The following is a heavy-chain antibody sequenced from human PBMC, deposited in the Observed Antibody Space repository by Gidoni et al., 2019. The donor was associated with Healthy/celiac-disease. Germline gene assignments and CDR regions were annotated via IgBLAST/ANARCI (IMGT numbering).Heavy chain of an antibody. V-gene: IGHV3-23*04. CDR1: GFTFSSYA. Sequence: EVQLVESGGGLVQPGGSLRLSCAASGFTFSSYARGWVRQAPGKGLEWVSAISGSGGSTYYADSVKGRFTISRDNSKNTLYLQMNSLRAEDKAVYYCAKAAVRFGEYYYYYGMDVWGQGTTVTVSS. CDR2: ISGSGGST. CDR3: AKAAVRFGEYYYYYGMDV. D-gene: IGHD3-10*01. J-gene: IGHJ6*02.